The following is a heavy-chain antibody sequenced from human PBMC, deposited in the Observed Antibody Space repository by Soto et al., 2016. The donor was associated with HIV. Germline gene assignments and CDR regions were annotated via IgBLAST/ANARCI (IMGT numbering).Heavy chain of an antibody. D-gene: IGHD2-15*01. CDR3: AKDPTPLTYAFDI. J-gene: IGHJ3*02. Sequence: QVQLVQSGGEVKKPGASVKVSCKASGYSFTSYGISWVRQAPGQGLEWMGWISGYNGDTNSAQQLQGRVTMTTDTSTSIAYMELRSLRFDDTAVYYCAKDPTPLTYAFDIWGQGTMVTVSS. CDR1: GYSFTSYG. V-gene: IGHV1-18*01. CDR2: ISGYNGDT.